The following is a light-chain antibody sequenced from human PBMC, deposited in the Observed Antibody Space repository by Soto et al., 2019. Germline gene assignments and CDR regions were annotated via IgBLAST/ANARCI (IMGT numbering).Light chain of an antibody. CDR1: SSDVGAYDY. V-gene: IGLV2-14*03. J-gene: IGLJ1*01. Sequence: SCTGTSSDVGAYDYVSWYQQHPDKAPKLMIYEVSNRPSGVSNRFSGSKSVNTATLTISGLQADDEADYYCSSYTSSSTRVFGTGTKVTV. CDR3: SSYTSSSTRV. CDR2: EVS.